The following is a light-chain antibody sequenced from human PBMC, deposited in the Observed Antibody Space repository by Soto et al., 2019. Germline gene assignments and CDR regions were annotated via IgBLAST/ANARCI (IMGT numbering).Light chain of an antibody. CDR3: QHYGRSPGT. J-gene: IGKJ1*01. CDR2: GAS. Sequence: DIVLTQSPGTLSLSPGERATLSCRASQSVSSNYLAWYQQKPGQAPRLLIYGASTRATGVPDRFSGSGSGTDFTLTISRLEPEDFAVYHCQHYGRSPGTFGQGTKVEIK. CDR1: QSVSSNY. V-gene: IGKV3-20*01.